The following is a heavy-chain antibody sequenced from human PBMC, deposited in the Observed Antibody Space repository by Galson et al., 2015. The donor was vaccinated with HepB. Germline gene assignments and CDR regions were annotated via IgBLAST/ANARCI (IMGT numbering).Heavy chain of an antibody. Sequence: SLRLSCAASGFTFSSYSMNWVRQAPGKGLEWVSSISSSSSYIYYADSVKGRFTISRDNAKNSLYLQMNSLRAEDTAVYYCAREKGGYCSSTSCSHFDYWGQGTLVTVSS. V-gene: IGHV3-21*01. J-gene: IGHJ4*02. CDR1: GFTFSSYS. CDR2: ISSSSSYI. D-gene: IGHD2-2*01. CDR3: AREKGGYCSSTSCSHFDY.